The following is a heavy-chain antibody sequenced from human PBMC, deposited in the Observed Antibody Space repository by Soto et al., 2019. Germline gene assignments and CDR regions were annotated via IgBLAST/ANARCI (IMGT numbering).Heavy chain of an antibody. J-gene: IGHJ4*02. V-gene: IGHV4-31*03. CDR2: IYDSGST. CDR1: GGSISRSGYF. Sequence: SETLSLTCTVSGGSISRSGYFWSWIRQNPGKGLEWIGYIYDSGSTYYNPSLKSRVSLSVDTSKNQFSLNLTSVTAADTAMYYCARSSRSYFDYWGQGTLVTVSS. CDR3: ARSSRSYFDY.